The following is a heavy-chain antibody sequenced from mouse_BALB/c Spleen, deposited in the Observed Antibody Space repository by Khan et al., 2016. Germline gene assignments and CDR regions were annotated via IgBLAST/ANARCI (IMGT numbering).Heavy chain of an antibody. CDR2: ISYSGSN. D-gene: IGHD2-1*01. J-gene: IGHJ2*01. CDR3: ARYGNYVDY. CDR1: GYSITSDYA. Sequence: EVQLQESGPGLVKPSQSLSLTCTVTGYSITSDYAWNWIRQFPGNKLEWMGYISYSGSNSYHPSPKSRIFITRDTSKNQFFLQLNSVTTEDTATYYCARYGNYVDYWCQGTTLTVSS. V-gene: IGHV3-2*02.